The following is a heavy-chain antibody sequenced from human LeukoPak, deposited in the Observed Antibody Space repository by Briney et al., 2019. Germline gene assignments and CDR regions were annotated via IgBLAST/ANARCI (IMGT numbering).Heavy chain of an antibody. CDR3: ARSHFRTVTPCYMDV. CDR1: GFTFNHYH. D-gene: IGHD4-11*01. CDR2: ISSSGSTI. Sequence: GGSLRLSCAASGFTFNHYHTSWIRQAPGKGLEWVSYISSSGSTIYYADPVKGRFTISRDNAKNSLYLQMNSLRAEDTAVYYCARSHFRTVTPCYMDVWGKGTTVTVSS. V-gene: IGHV3-11*01. J-gene: IGHJ6*03.